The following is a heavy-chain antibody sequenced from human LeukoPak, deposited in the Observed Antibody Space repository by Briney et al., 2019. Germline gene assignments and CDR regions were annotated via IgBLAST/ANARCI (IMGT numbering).Heavy chain of an antibody. V-gene: IGHV4-28*03. CDR1: GYSISSSNW. D-gene: IGHD6-13*01. CDR3: AREVGSSSWYAWWFDP. CDR2: IYYSGST. J-gene: IGHJ5*02. Sequence: RSSETLSLTCAVSGYSISSSNWWGWIRQPPGKGLEWIGYIYYSGSTYYNPSLKSRVTMSVDTSKNQFSLKLSSVTAADTAVYYCAREVGSSSWYAWWFDPWGQGTLVTVSS.